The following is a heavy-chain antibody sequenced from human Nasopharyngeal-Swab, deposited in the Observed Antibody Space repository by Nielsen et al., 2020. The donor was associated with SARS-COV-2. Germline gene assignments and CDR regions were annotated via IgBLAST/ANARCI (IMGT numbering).Heavy chain of an antibody. CDR2: IIPIFGTA. J-gene: IGHJ4*02. V-gene: IGHV1-69*13. D-gene: IGHD3-9*01. Sequence: SVKVSCKASGGTFSSYAISWVRQAPAQGLEWMGGIIPIFGTANYAQKFQGRVTITADESTSTAYMELSSLRSEDTAVYYCARGPGFDWLFQFDYWGQGTLVTVSS. CDR3: ARGPGFDWLFQFDY. CDR1: GGTFSSYA.